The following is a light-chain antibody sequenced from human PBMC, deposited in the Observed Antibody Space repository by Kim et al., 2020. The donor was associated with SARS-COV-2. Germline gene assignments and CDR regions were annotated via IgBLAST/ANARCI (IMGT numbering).Light chain of an antibody. CDR2: TTN. J-gene: IGLJ2*01. V-gene: IGLV1-44*01. CDR1: RSNIGRNT. Sequence: GQGVTISCSESRSNIGRNTVSWYQQFPGTAPKLIIYTTNQRPSGVPDRLSGSKSGTSASLTISGLRSEDEADYHCAAWDDSLNGLVFGGGTKLTVL. CDR3: AAWDDSLNGLV.